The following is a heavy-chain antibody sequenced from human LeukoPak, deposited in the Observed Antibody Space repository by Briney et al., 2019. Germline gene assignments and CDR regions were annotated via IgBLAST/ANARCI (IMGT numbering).Heavy chain of an antibody. V-gene: IGHV3-9*01. D-gene: IGHD1-1*01. J-gene: IGHJ4*02. Sequence: PDRSLRLSCAASGFTFDDYAMHWVRLAPGKGLEWVSGISWNSGSIDYAVSVKGRFIISRDNAKNSLYLQMNSLRPEDTALYYCAKGTGRHWTFFDYWGQGTLVIVSS. CDR2: ISWNSGSI. CDR1: GFTFDDYA. CDR3: AKGTGRHWTFFDY.